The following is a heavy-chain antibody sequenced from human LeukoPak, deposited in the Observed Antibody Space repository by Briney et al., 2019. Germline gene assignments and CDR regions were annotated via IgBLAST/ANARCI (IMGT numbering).Heavy chain of an antibody. Sequence: GGSLRLSCAASGFTFSSYWMHWVRQAPGKGLVWVSRINSDGRRISYADSVKGRFTISRDNAKNTLYLQMSSLRAEDTAVYYCAREDYSSSFDPWGQGTLVIVSS. J-gene: IGHJ5*02. CDR3: AREDYSSSFDP. V-gene: IGHV3-74*01. CDR2: INSDGRRI. CDR1: GFTFSSYW. D-gene: IGHD4-11*01.